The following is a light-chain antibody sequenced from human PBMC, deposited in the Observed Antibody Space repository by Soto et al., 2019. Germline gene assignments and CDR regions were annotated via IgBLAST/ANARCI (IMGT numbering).Light chain of an antibody. CDR1: SSDVGSYNF. J-gene: IGLJ3*02. Sequence: QSALTQPASVSGSPGQSIIISCTGTSSDVGSYNFVSWYQQHPGKAPKLMIYEVSKRPSGVSNRFSGSKSGNTASLTISGLQPEDEADYYCCSYAGNSEVFGGGTKLTVL. CDR3: CSYAGNSEV. CDR2: EVS. V-gene: IGLV2-23*02.